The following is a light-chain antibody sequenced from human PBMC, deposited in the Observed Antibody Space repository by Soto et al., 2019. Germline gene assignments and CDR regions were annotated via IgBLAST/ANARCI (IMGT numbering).Light chain of an antibody. CDR2: EVT. CDR3: SSYTNINTRDGV. V-gene: IGLV2-14*01. CDR1: SGDIGSYNR. Sequence: QSVLTQPPSASGSPGQSITISCTGTSGDIGSYNRVSWYQQHPGKAPKLIIYEVTDRPSGVSNRFSGSKSGNTASLTISGVQAEDEAEYYCSSYTNINTRDGVVGTGKKLTVL. J-gene: IGLJ1*01.